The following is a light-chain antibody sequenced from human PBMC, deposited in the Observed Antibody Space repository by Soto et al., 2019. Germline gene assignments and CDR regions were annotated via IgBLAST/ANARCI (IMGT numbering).Light chain of an antibody. CDR1: QSVRGY. CDR3: QQTYSLPRT. CDR2: TAS. Sequence: DIQMTQSPSSLPASLGDRVPITFRASQSVRGYLSWYQQKPGEAPKLLIYTASTLQSGVPSRFTGSRSGTDFTLTISNLQREDFASYYCQQTYSLPRTFGQGTKVDI. V-gene: IGKV1-39*01. J-gene: IGKJ1*01.